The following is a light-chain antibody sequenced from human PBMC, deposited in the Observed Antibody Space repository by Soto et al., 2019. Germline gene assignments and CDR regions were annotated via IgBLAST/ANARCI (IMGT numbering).Light chain of an antibody. CDR2: GAF. V-gene: IGKV3-15*01. CDR3: QQYNDWPLT. J-gene: IGKJ1*01. Sequence: EIVMTQSPVTLSLSPGERVTLSCRASQSVSSNLAWYQQKPGQAPSLLIYGAFTRATGIPARFSGTGSGTEFTLTISRLQSEDFALYYCQQYNDWPLTFGQGTKVDI. CDR1: QSVSSN.